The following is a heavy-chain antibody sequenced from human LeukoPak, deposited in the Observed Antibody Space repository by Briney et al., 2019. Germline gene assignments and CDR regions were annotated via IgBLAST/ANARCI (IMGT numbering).Heavy chain of an antibody. CDR1: GFSFRSYS. D-gene: IGHD6-13*01. V-gene: IGHV3-21*01. Sequence: GGSLRLSCADSGFSFRSYSMNWVRQAPGKGLEWVASISSSSSSIYYADSVKGRFTISRDNAKNSLYLQMNSLRAEDTAVYYCARVTGLQLVQGLDYWGQGTLVTVSS. CDR2: ISSSSSSI. CDR3: ARVTGLQLVQGLDY. J-gene: IGHJ4*02.